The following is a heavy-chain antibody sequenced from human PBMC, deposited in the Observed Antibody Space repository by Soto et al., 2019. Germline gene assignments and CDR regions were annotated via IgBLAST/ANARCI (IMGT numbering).Heavy chain of an antibody. CDR1: GFTFSSYT. CDR3: ARSIAVAGTPEFDY. J-gene: IGHJ4*02. Sequence: QVQLVESGGGVVQPGRSLRLSCAASGFTFSSYTMHWVRQAPGKGLEWVAVISYDDGVNKYYADSVKGRFTISRDNSKNTLYLLMNSLRAEDTAVYYCARSIAVAGTPEFDYWGQGALVTVSS. D-gene: IGHD6-19*01. CDR2: ISYDDGVNK. V-gene: IGHV3-30-3*01.